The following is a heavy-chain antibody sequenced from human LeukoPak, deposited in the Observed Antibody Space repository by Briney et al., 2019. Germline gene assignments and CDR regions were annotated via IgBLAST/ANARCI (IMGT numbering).Heavy chain of an antibody. J-gene: IGHJ4*02. Sequence: SETLSLTCAVYGGSFSGYYWSCIRQPPGKGLEWIGEINHSGSTNYNPSLKSRVTISVDTSKNQFSLKLSSVTAADTAVYYCARSSFGELFFRGQGTLVTVSS. CDR3: ARSSFGELFF. D-gene: IGHD3-10*01. CDR1: GGSFSGYY. V-gene: IGHV4-34*01. CDR2: INHSGST.